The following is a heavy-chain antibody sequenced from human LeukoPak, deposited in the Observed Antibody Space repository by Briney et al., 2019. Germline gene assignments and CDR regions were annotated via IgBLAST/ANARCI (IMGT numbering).Heavy chain of an antibody. CDR1: GGSISSGSYY. D-gene: IGHD3-10*01. J-gene: IGHJ5*02. CDR3: AREGVRKNRWFDP. Sequence: SQTLSLTCTVSGGSISSGSYYWSWIRQPAGKGLEWIGRIYTSGSTNYNPSLKSRVTISVDTSKNQFSLKLSSVTAADTAVYCCAREGVRKNRWFDPWGQGTLVTVSS. V-gene: IGHV4-61*02. CDR2: IYTSGST.